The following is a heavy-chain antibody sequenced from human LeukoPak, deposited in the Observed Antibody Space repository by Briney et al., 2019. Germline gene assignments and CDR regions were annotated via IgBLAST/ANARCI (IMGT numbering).Heavy chain of an antibody. V-gene: IGHV1-18*01. CDR2: ISAYNGNT. J-gene: IGHJ4*02. Sequence: ASVKVSCKASGYTFTSYGVSWVRQAPGHGLEWMGWISAYNGNTNYAQKFQGRVTVTRDTSTSTVHMELSGLRSEDTAVYYCARDQEAFDYWGQGTLVTVSS. CDR3: ARDQEAFDY. CDR1: GYTFTSYG.